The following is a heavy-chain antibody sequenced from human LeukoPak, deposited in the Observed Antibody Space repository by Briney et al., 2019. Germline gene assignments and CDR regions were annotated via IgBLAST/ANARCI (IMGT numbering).Heavy chain of an antibody. J-gene: IGHJ6*03. Sequence: GASVKVSCKASGYTFAGYYMHWVRQAPGQGLEWMGWINPNSGSTNYAQKFQGRVTMTRDTSSSTAYMELSRLRSADTAVYYCARDGSSDRIEVAYYYMDVWGKGTTVTISS. CDR1: GYTFAGYY. D-gene: IGHD1-26*01. CDR2: INPNSGST. V-gene: IGHV1-2*02. CDR3: ARDGSSDRIEVAYYYMDV.